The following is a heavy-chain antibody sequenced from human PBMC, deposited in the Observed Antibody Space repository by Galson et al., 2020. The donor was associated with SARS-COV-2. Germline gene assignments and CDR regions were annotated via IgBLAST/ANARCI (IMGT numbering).Heavy chain of an antibody. D-gene: IGHD6-13*01. Sequence: GESLKISCAASGFTFSSYWMHWVRQAPGQGLVWVSRINSDGSSTSYADSVKGRFTISRDNAKNTLYLQMNSLRAEDTAVYYCARGNQQLVREIYYYGMDVWGQGTTVTVSS. CDR2: INSDGSST. CDR3: ARGNQQLVREIYYYGMDV. CDR1: GFTFSSYW. J-gene: IGHJ6*02. V-gene: IGHV3-74*01.